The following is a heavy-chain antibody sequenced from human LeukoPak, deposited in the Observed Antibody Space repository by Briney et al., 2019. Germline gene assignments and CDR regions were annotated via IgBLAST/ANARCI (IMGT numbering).Heavy chain of an antibody. V-gene: IGHV3-30*03. CDR2: LSSDGSNK. D-gene: IGHD5-24*01. CDR3: ARDRQFSFDY. J-gene: IGHJ4*02. CDR1: GFTFSNYG. Sequence: PGRSLRLSCAASGFTFSNYGMHWVRQAPGKGLEWVAVLSSDGSNKYCADSVKGRFTISRDNSKNTLYLQMNSLRIEDTAVYYCARDRQFSFDYWGQGTLVTVSS.